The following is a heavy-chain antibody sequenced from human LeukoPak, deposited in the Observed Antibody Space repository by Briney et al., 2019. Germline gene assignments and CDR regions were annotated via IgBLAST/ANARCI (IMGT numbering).Heavy chain of an antibody. CDR1: GGTFSSYA. D-gene: IGHD6-13*01. J-gene: IGHJ6*02. V-gene: IGHV1-69*04. CDR2: IIPILGIA. CDR3: ARDPTGVVAAAGYYYYGMDV. Sequence: SVKVSCKASGGTFSSYAISWVRQAPGQGLEWMGRIIPILGIANYAQKFQDRVTITADKSTSTAYMELSSLRSEDTAVYYCARDPTGVVAAAGYYYYGMDVWGQGTTVTVSS.